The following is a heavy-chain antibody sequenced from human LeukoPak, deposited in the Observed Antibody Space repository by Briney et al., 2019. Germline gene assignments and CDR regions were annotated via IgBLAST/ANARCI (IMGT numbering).Heavy chain of an antibody. CDR2: ITGSDIV. Sequence: GGSLRLSCEVSGFTFSNYYMSWIRQAPGKGLEWVSYITGSDIVYYADSVRGRFTISRDNAKNSLYLQMNSLRAEDTAVYYCARDIYNYNYGMDVLGQGTTVTVSS. J-gene: IGHJ6*02. V-gene: IGHV3-11*01. CDR1: GFTFSNYY. D-gene: IGHD5-24*01. CDR3: ARDIYNYNYGMDV.